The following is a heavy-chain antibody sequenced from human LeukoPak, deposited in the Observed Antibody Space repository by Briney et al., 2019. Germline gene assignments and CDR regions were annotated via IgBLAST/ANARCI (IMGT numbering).Heavy chain of an antibody. Sequence: ASVKVSCKAPGYTLSKLSIHWVRQPSGKGLEWMGAFDPEDGETIYAQEFQGRATMTAGTSTSTAYMELRNLRSDDTAVYYCARGQLLPQGNYLDYWGQGTLVTVSS. D-gene: IGHD2-2*01. CDR1: GYTLSKLS. CDR3: ARGQLLPQGNYLDY. CDR2: FDPEDGET. J-gene: IGHJ4*02. V-gene: IGHV1-24*01.